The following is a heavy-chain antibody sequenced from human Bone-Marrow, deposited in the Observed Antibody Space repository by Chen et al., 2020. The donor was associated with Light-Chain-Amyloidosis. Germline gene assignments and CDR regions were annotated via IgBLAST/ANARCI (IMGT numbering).Heavy chain of an antibody. CDR1: GYTFPNYW. D-gene: IGHD5-12*01. J-gene: IGHJ4*02. CDR3: ARRRDGYNFDY. V-gene: IGHV5-51*01. Sequence: EVQLEQSGPEVKKPGESLKISCKGSGYTFPNYWLGWVRQRPGKGLVWMGVIYPDDSDAGSSPSFVGQVTISADKSIPTSYLQWRSLKASDTARYYCARRRDGYNFDYWGQGTLVTVSS. CDR2: IYPDDSDA.